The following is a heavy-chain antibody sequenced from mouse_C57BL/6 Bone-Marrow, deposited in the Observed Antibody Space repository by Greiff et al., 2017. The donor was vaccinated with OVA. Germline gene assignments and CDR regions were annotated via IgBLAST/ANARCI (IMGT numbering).Heavy chain of an antibody. Sequence: VQLQQSGAELVKPGASVKMSCKASGYTFTSYWITWVKQRPGQGLEWIGDIYPGSGSTNYNEKFKSKATLTVDTSSSTAYMQLSSLTSEDSAVYYCARWLLLRLVRRNAMDYWGQGTSVTVSS. J-gene: IGHJ4*01. D-gene: IGHD1-2*01. CDR3: ARWLLLRLVRRNAMDY. CDR2: IYPGSGST. CDR1: GYTFTSYW. V-gene: IGHV1-55*01.